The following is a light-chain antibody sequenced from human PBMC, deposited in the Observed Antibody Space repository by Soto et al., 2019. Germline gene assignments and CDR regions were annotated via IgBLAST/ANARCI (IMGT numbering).Light chain of an antibody. CDR3: QQYGTSPRT. Sequence: IVLTQYPGTLSLSPGERATLSCMASQSVRNNYLAWYQQRPGQATRLLIYAASSRATGIPDRFSGSGSGTDFTLTISRLEPEDFAVYYCQQYGTSPRTVGQGTKVEI. CDR2: AAS. J-gene: IGKJ1*01. CDR1: QSVRNNY. V-gene: IGKV3-20*01.